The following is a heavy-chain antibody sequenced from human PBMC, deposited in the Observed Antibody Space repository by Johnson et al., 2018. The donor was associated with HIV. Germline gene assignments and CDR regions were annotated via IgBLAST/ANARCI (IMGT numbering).Heavy chain of an antibody. Sequence: QVQLVESGGGVVQPGRSLRLSCAASGFTFSSYGMHWVRQAPGKGLEWVAVIWYDGSYKYYADSVKGRFTLSRDNSKNTLYLKMNSLRAEDTAVYYCAKAVPGSPQVFDIWGQGTMVTVSS. V-gene: IGHV3-33*06. CDR3: AKAVPGSPQVFDI. J-gene: IGHJ3*02. CDR1: GFTFSSYG. D-gene: IGHD3-10*01. CDR2: IWYDGSYK.